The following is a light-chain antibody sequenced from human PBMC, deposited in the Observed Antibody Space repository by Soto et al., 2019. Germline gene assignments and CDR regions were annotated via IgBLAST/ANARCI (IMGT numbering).Light chain of an antibody. CDR1: QSIDTW. CDR2: DAS. CDR3: QQYNRASWT. Sequence: IQMTESPSTLSAYVGDRVSITCRASQSIDTWLAWYQQIPGKAPSLLIFDASILESGVPSRFSGSGSGTEFTLTISSLQPDDFATYYCQQYNRASWTFGQGTRVEI. J-gene: IGKJ1*01. V-gene: IGKV1-5*01.